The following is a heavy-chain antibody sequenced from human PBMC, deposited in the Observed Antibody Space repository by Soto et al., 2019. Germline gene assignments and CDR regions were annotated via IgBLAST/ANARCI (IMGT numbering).Heavy chain of an antibody. D-gene: IGHD2-2*01. V-gene: IGHV4-30-2*01. CDR2: MYHSGST. Sequence: QLQLQESGSGLVKPSQTLSLTCAVSGGSISSGGYSWSWIRQPPGKGLEWIGYMYHSGSTYYNPSTNRRITITIDRSNNKFPQKLSSVTAADTAVYYSARVPDYWGQGILVTVSS. J-gene: IGHJ4*02. CDR1: GGSISSGGYS. CDR3: ARVPDY.